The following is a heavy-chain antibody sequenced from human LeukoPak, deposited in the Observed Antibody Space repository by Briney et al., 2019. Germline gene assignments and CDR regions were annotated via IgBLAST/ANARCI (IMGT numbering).Heavy chain of an antibody. J-gene: IGHJ3*02. CDR3: AREGDGSGPYGNYVDAFDI. CDR1: GFTFSSYS. D-gene: IGHD3-10*01. V-gene: IGHV3-21*01. CDR2: ISSSSSYI. Sequence: GGSLRLSCAASGFTFSSYSMNWVRQAPGKGLEWVSSISSSSSYIYYADSVKGRFTISRDNAKNSLYLQMNSLRAEDTAVYYCAREGDGSGPYGNYVDAFDIWGQGTMVTVSS.